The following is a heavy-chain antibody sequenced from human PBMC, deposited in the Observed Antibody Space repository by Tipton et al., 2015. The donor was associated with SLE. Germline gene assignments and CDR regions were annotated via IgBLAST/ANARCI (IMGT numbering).Heavy chain of an antibody. D-gene: IGHD3-3*01. V-gene: IGHV4-39*07. Sequence: TLSLTCTVSGGSISSSSYYWGWIRQPPGKGLEWIGSIYYSGSTYYNPSLKSRVTISVDTSKNQLSLKLSSVTAADTAVYYCARDPFRFLEGEDAFDIWGQGTMVTVSS. J-gene: IGHJ3*02. CDR2: IYYSGST. CDR1: GGSISSSSYY. CDR3: ARDPFRFLEGEDAFDI.